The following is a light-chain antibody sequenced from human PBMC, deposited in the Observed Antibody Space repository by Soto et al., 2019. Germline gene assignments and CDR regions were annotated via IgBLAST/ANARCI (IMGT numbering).Light chain of an antibody. Sequence: QSVLTQPASVSGSPGQSITISCTGTSSDVGSYNLVSWYQQHPGKAPKLMIYEGDKRPSGVSNRFSGSKSGNTASLTISGLQAEDVADYCCCSYAGSSSSLVFGTGTKLTV. V-gene: IGLV2-23*01. CDR1: SSDVGSYNL. J-gene: IGLJ1*01. CDR2: EGD. CDR3: CSYAGSSSSLV.